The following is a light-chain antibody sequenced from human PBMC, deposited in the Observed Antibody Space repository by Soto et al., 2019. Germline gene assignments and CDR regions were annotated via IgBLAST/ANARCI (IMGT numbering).Light chain of an antibody. CDR3: NSLSAAGTSYV. Sequence: QSALTQPASVSGSPGQSIAISCTGTSGDVGSHNHVSWYQQYPGRAPKLIIYEVNNRPSGVSDRFSGSKSGSTASLTIYGLQAEDEADYYCNSLSAAGTSYVFGTGTKLTVL. V-gene: IGLV2-14*01. J-gene: IGLJ1*01. CDR1: SGDVGSHNH. CDR2: EVN.